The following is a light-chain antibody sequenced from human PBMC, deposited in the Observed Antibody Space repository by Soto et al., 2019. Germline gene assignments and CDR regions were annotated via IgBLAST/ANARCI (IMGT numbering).Light chain of an antibody. V-gene: IGKV3-20*01. CDR2: GAS. CDR3: QQYGGSPYT. CDR1: LSVSGSY. J-gene: IGKJ2*01. Sequence: DILLTQSPGTLSLSPGERATLSCRASLSVSGSYLAWYQQKPGQAPRLLIHGASSRATGIPDRFXGSGSGXXXXXXXXXLEPEDFAVYYCQQYGGSPYTFGQGTKLEIK.